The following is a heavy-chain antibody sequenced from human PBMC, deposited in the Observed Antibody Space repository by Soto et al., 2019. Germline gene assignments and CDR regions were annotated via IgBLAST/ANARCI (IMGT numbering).Heavy chain of an antibody. J-gene: IGHJ4*02. CDR1: GFTFSSYA. Sequence: EVQLLESGGGLVQPGGSLRLSCAASGFTFSSYAMSWVRQAPGKGLEWVSAISGSGVSTYYADSVKGRFTISRDNSKNPLNLQMNSLRAEDTAVYYCAREGEHSSGWANFDCWGQGTLGSVSS. CDR2: ISGSGVST. V-gene: IGHV3-23*01. CDR3: AREGEHSSGWANFDC. D-gene: IGHD6-19*01.